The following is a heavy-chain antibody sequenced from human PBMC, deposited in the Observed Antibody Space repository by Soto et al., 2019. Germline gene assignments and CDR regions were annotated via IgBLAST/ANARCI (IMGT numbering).Heavy chain of an antibody. CDR3: ARDKDRQQLGGNYYAMDV. CDR1: GFTFTSSA. Sequence: GASVKVSCKASGFTFTSSAVQWVRQARGQRLEWMGWIMPVIANTNYAQKFQDRVTITTDESTSTAYMELSSLRSEDTAVYYCARDKDRQQLGGNYYAMDVWGQGTTVTVSS. V-gene: IGHV1-58*01. J-gene: IGHJ6*02. D-gene: IGHD3-3*02. CDR2: IMPVIANT.